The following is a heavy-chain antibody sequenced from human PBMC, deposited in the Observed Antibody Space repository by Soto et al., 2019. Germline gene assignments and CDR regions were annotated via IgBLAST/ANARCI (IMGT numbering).Heavy chain of an antibody. D-gene: IGHD3-16*01. V-gene: IGHV3-23*01. CDR2: ISGNGADT. Sequence: GGSLRLSCAASGFTFSSYWMSWVRQAPGKGLEWVSAISGNGADTYYADSVKGRFTVSRDNSKNTLYLQINSLRADDTAVYYCAKRRGEGYFDYWGQGTLVTVSS. CDR3: AKRRGEGYFDY. CDR1: GFTFSSYW. J-gene: IGHJ4*02.